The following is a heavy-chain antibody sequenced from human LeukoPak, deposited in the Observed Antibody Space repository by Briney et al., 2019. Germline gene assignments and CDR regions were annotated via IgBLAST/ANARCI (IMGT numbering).Heavy chain of an antibody. CDR1: GFTFDDYA. D-gene: IGHD3-3*01. Sequence: GGSLRLSCAASGFTFDDYAMHWVRQAPGKGLEWVSLIGGFGGGTYYADSVKGRFTISRDNSKSSLYLQMNSLRADDTAFYYCARAGDTSGYYAYFDYWGQGTLVTVSS. V-gene: IGHV3-43D*03. CDR2: IGGFGGGT. J-gene: IGHJ4*02. CDR3: ARAGDTSGYYAYFDY.